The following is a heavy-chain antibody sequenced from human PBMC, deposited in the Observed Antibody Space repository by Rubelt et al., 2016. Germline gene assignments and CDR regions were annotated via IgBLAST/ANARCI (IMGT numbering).Heavy chain of an antibody. CDR3: ARVGLGHYDFWSGPGNSKYYFDY. D-gene: IGHD3-3*01. J-gene: IGHJ4*02. CDR2: YSGST. V-gene: IGHV4-59*12. Sequence: YSGSTNYNPSLKSRVTISVDTSKNQFSLKLSSVTAADTAVYYCARVGLGHYDFWSGPGNSKYYFDYWGQGTLVTVSS.